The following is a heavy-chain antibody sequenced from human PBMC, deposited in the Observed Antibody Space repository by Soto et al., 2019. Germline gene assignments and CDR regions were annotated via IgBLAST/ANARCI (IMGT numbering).Heavy chain of an antibody. CDR2: INPNSGGT. Sequence: QVQLVQSGAEVKKPGASVKVSCKASGYTFTGYYMHWVRQAPGQGLEWMGWINPNSGGTNYAQKFQGWVTMTRDTSISTAYMELSRLRSDDKAVYYCARATPAVVATKVGWFDPWGQGTLVTVSS. CDR3: ARATPAVVATKVGWFDP. CDR1: GYTFTGYY. D-gene: IGHD5-12*01. J-gene: IGHJ5*02. V-gene: IGHV1-2*04.